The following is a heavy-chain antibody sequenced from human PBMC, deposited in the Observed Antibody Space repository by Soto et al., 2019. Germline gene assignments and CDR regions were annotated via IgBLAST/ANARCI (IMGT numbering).Heavy chain of an antibody. V-gene: IGHV3-30*18. CDR3: AKDSLQRDTAMVPFWYYGMDV. J-gene: IGHJ6*02. Sequence: GGSLRLSCAASGFTFSSYGMHWVRQAPGKGLEWVAVISYDGSNKYYADSVKGRFTISRDNSKNTLYLQMNSLRAEDTAVYYCAKDSLQRDTAMVPFWYYGMDVWGQGTTVTVSS. CDR2: ISYDGSNK. CDR1: GFTFSSYG. D-gene: IGHD5-18*01.